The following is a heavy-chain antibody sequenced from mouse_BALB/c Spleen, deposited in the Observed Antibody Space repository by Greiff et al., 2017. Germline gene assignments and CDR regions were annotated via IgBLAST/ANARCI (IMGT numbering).Heavy chain of an antibody. CDR3: AKVYDGSSYWYFDD. CDR2: ICGDGST. CDR1: GFSFTGYG. J-gene: IGHJ1*01. D-gene: IGHD1-1*01. Sequence: VKLVESGPGLVTPSQSLSLTCTASGFSFTGYGVNWVRQPPGKGLEWLASICGDGSTYYNSALKSRLSISKDNSKSQVFIKMNSLQTDDTAKYYCAKVYDGSSYWYFDDWGEGTTVTVSA. V-gene: IGHV2-6-7*01.